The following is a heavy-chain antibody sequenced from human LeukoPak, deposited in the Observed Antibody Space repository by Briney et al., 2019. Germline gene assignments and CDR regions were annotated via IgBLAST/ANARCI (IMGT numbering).Heavy chain of an antibody. D-gene: IGHD2-15*01. CDR3: ARGILGYCSGGSCLNYFDY. V-gene: IGHV3-23*01. CDR1: GFTFSSYG. Sequence: TGGSLRLSCAASGFTFSSYGMSWVRQAPGKGLEWVSAIGGRDGSTYYADSVKGRFTISRDNSKNTLYLQMNSLRAEDTAVYYCARGILGYCSGGSCLNYFDYWGQGTLVTVSS. J-gene: IGHJ4*02. CDR2: IGGRDGST.